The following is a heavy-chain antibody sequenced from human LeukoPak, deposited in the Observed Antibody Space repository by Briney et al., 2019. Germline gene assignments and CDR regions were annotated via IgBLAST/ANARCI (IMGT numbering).Heavy chain of an antibody. CDR2: VYYSGST. V-gene: IGHV4-59*01. Sequence: SETLSLTCTVSGDFITASYWSWIRQPPGKGLEWIGYVYYSGSTEYNPSLKSRVTISLEMSKHQFSLNVTSVTAADTTVYYCATDTGTVFDYWGQGALVTVSS. CDR3: ATDTGTVFDY. D-gene: IGHD7-27*01. CDR1: GDFITASY. J-gene: IGHJ4*02.